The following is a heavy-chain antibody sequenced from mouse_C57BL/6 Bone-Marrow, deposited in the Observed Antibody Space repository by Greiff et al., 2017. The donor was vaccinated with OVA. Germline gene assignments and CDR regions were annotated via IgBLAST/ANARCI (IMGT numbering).Heavy chain of an antibody. CDR1: GFSFNTYA. CDR2: IRSKSNNYAT. Sequence: GGGLVQPKGSLKLSCAASGFSFNTYAMNWVRQAPGKGLEWVARIRSKSNNYATYYADSVKDRFTISRDDSESMLYLQMNNLKTEDTAMYYCVRHDYPWCAYWGQGTLVTVSA. D-gene: IGHD2-4*01. V-gene: IGHV10-1*01. CDR3: VRHDYPWCAY. J-gene: IGHJ3*01.